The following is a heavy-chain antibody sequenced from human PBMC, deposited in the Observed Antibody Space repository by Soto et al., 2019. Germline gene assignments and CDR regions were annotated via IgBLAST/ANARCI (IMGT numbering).Heavy chain of an antibody. V-gene: IGHV3-48*02. CDR2: ISSSSSTI. J-gene: IGHJ6*02. CDR3: ARDRKGQRGYYYYYYGMDV. Sequence: GGSLRLSCAASGFTFSSYSVNWVRQAPGKGLEWVSYISSSSSTIYYADSVKGRFTISRDNAKNSLYLQMNSLRDEDTAVYYCARDRKGQRGYYYYYYGMDVWGQGTTVTVSS. CDR1: GFTFSSYS.